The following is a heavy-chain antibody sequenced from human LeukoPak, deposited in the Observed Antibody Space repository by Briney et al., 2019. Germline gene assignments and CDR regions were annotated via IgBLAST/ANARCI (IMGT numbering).Heavy chain of an antibody. Sequence: SETLSLTCAVYGGSFSGYYWSWIRQPPGKGLEWIGEINHSGSTNYNPSLKSRVTISVDTSKNQSSLKLSSVTAADTAVYYCARGSGYYYYYGMDVWGQGTTVTVSS. D-gene: IGHD6-25*01. CDR3: ARGSGYYYYYGMDV. CDR1: GGSFSGYY. J-gene: IGHJ6*02. CDR2: INHSGST. V-gene: IGHV4-34*01.